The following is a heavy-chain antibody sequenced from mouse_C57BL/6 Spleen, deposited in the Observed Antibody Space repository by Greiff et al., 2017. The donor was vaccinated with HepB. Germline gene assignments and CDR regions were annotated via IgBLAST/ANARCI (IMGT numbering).Heavy chain of an antibody. Sequence: VQLQQPGAELVKPGASVKISCKASGYAFSSYWMNWVKQRPGKGLEWIGQIYPGDGDTNYNGKFKGKATLTADKSSSTAYMQLSSLTSEDSAVYFCARTPVLLLWVFDYWGQGTTLTVSS. V-gene: IGHV1-80*01. CDR3: ARTPVLLLWVFDY. CDR1: GYAFSSYW. D-gene: IGHD1-1*02. J-gene: IGHJ2*01. CDR2: IYPGDGDT.